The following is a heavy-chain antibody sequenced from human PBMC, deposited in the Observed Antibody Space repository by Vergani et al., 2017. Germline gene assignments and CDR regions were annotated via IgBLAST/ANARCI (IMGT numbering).Heavy chain of an antibody. Sequence: QVQLVQSGAEVKKPGSSVKVSCKASGGTFSSYAISWVRQAPGQGLEWMGRIIPILGIANYAQKFQGRVTITADKSTSTAYMELSSLRSEDTAVYYCARGPKLVATTYYFDYWGQGTLVTVSS. V-gene: IGHV1-69*04. D-gene: IGHD5-12*01. CDR1: GGTFSSYA. CDR3: ARGPKLVATTYYFDY. J-gene: IGHJ4*02. CDR2: IIPILGIA.